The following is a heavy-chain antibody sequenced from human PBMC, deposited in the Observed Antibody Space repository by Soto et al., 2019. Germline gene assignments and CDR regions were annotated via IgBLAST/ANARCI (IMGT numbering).Heavy chain of an antibody. V-gene: IGHV3-30-3*01. CDR3: ARPGFHAFDI. J-gene: IGHJ3*02. Sequence: GGSLRLSCAASGFTISSYAMHRVRQAPGKGLEWGAVISYDGSNKYYADSVKGRFTISRDNSKNTLYLQMNSLRAEDTAVYYCARPGFHAFDIWRQGTMVPVSS. CDR2: ISYDGSNK. CDR1: GFTISSYA.